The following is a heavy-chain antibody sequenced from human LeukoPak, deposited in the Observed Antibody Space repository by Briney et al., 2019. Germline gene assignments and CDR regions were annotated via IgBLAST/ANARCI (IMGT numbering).Heavy chain of an antibody. J-gene: IGHJ1*01. D-gene: IGHD3-22*01. Sequence: SETLSLTCSVSGDSVSRSDSYWDWIRQPPGKGLEWIGTIYYSGRTNYSPSLKSRVTMSVDPSNNQFSLNLRSVTAVDTALYYCARRRYYDGSGYLEWGQGTLLSVSS. V-gene: IGHV4-39*01. CDR2: IYYSGRT. CDR3: ARRRYYDGSGYLE. CDR1: GDSVSRSDSY.